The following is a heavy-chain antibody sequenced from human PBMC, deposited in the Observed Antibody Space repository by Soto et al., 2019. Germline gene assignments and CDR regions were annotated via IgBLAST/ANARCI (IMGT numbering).Heavy chain of an antibody. CDR3: ARHAVPAARIWFDP. CDR2: IYYSGST. J-gene: IGHJ5*02. D-gene: IGHD2-2*01. Sequence: PSETLSLTRTVSGGSISRSSFYWGWIRQPPGKGLEWIGSIYYSGSTYYNPSLKSRVTISVDTSKNQFSLKLSSVTAADTAVYYCARHAVPAARIWFDPWGQGTLVTVSS. V-gene: IGHV4-39*01. CDR1: GGSISRSSFY.